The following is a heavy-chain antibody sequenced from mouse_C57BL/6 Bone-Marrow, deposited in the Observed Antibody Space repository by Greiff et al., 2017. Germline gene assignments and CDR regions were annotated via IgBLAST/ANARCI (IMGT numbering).Heavy chain of an antibody. CDR2: IYPRSGNT. V-gene: IGHV1-81*01. J-gene: IGHJ2*01. CDR3: ARGDYYGSRGY. CDR1: GYTFTSYG. D-gene: IGHD1-1*01. Sequence: QVQLQQSGAELARPGASVKLSCKASGYTFTSYGISWVKQRTGQGLEWIGEIYPRSGNTYYNEKFKGKATLTADKSSSTAYMERRILTSEDSAVYFCARGDYYGSRGYWGQGTTLTVSS.